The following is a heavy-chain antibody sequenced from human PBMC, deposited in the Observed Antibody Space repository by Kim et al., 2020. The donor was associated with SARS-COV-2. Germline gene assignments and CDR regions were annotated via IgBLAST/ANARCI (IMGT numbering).Heavy chain of an antibody. Sequence: GGSLRLSCAASGFTFSSYAMSWVRQAPGKGLEWVSAISGSGGRTYYADSVKGRFTISRDNSKNTLYLQMNSLRAEDTAVYYCRDFYCSSTSCETAFDYWGQGTLVTVSS. CDR1: GFTFSSYA. CDR2: ISGSGGRT. V-gene: IGHV3-23*01. CDR3: RDFYCSSTSCETAFDY. J-gene: IGHJ4*02. D-gene: IGHD2-2*01.